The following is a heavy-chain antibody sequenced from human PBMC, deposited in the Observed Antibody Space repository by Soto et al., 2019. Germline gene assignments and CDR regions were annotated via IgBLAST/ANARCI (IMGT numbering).Heavy chain of an antibody. V-gene: IGHV4-39*01. D-gene: IGHD2-2*01. CDR2: IYYSGST. CDR1: GGSISSSSYS. Sequence: QLQLQESGPRLVKPSETLSLTCSVSGGSISSSSYSWGWIRQPPGKGLEWIGTIYYSGSTHYNQSLEGRVAISADAPNTQLSLRLSSVTAADTAVYYCGRQPGHCGRTACFGSYSVDVWGQGTTVTVS. CDR3: GRQPGHCGRTACFGSYSVDV. J-gene: IGHJ6*02.